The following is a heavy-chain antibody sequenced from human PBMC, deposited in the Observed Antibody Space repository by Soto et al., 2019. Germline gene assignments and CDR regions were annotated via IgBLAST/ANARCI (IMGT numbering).Heavy chain of an antibody. CDR2: INAGNGNT. J-gene: IGHJ3*02. V-gene: IGHV1-3*01. CDR1: GYTFTSYA. CDR3: ARGERVVATITGHDDAFDS. D-gene: IGHD5-12*01. Sequence: GASVKVSCKASGYTFTSYAMHWVRQAPGQRLEWMGWINAGNGNTKYSQKFQGRVTITRDTSASTAYMELSSLRSEDTAVYYCARGERVVATITGHDDAFDSWGQGTMVTVSS.